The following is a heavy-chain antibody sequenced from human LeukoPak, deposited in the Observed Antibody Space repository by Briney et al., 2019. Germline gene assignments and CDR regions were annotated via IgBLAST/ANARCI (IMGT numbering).Heavy chain of an antibody. J-gene: IGHJ6*02. CDR1: GYTFTSYG. Sequence: ASVKVACKASGYTFTSYGISWVRHDPGQGLEWMVCISAHNGNTNYAQKLQGRVTMTTDTSTSTAYMELRSLRSDDTAVYYCARGWNYDILTGYRYYYYGMDVWGQGTTVTVSS. V-gene: IGHV1-18*01. CDR2: ISAHNGNT. D-gene: IGHD3-9*01. CDR3: ARGWNYDILTGYRYYYYGMDV.